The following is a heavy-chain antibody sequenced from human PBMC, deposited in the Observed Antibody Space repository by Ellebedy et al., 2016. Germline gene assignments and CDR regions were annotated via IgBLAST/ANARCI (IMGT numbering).Heavy chain of an antibody. D-gene: IGHD5-12*01. Sequence: SETLSLTCAVSGDSISSNVWWSWVRPPPGKGLEWVGEVFHTGRTNYNPSLKSRLTISVDKSKNQFSLKLSSVTAADTAFYYCARAPDTGYPKRAFDDWGQGTLVTVSS. J-gene: IGHJ4*02. CDR1: GDSISSNVW. V-gene: IGHV4-4*02. CDR3: ARAPDTGYPKRAFDD. CDR2: VFHTGRT.